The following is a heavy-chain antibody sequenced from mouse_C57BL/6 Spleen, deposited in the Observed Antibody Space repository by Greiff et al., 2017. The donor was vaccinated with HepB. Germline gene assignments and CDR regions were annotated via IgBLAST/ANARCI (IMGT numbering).Heavy chain of an antibody. V-gene: IGHV1-39*01. CDR1: GYSFTDYN. CDR2: INPNYGTT. Sequence: VQLKESGPELVKPGASVKISCKASGYSFTDYNMNWVKQSNGKSLEWIGVINPNYGTTSYNQKFKGKATLTVDQSSSTAYMQLNSLTSEDSAVYYCASSGKGGYYFDYWGQGTTLTVSS. J-gene: IGHJ2*01. CDR3: ASSGKGGYYFDY. D-gene: IGHD4-1*01.